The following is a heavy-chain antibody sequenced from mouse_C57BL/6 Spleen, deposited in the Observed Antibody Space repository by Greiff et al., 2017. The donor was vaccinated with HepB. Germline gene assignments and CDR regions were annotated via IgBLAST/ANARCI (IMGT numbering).Heavy chain of an antibody. D-gene: IGHD2-3*01. CDR3: TTPDGPPDY. J-gene: IGHJ2*01. CDR2: IDPENGDT. V-gene: IGHV14-4*01. Sequence: VQLKESGAELVRPGASVKLSCTASGFNIKDDYMHWVKQRPEQGLEWIGWIDPENGDTEYASKFQGKATITADTSSNTAYLQLSSLTSEDTAVYYCTTPDGPPDYWGQGTTLTVSS. CDR1: GFNIKDDY.